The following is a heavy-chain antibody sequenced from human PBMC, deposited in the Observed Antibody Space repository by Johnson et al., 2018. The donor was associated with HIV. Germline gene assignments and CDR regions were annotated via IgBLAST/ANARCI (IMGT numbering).Heavy chain of an antibody. D-gene: IGHD2/OR15-2a*01. CDR2: ISRSGSSI. Sequence: VQLVESGGGLVKPGGSLSLSCAASGFTFSDYYMSWIRQAPGKGLEWVSYISRSGSSIYYADSVKGRFTIFRDNAKNSLFLEMNSLRAEDTAVYYCARGAPAIFLWHAFDIWGQGTMVTVSS. J-gene: IGHJ3*02. V-gene: IGHV3-11*04. CDR3: ARGAPAIFLWHAFDI. CDR1: GFTFSDYY.